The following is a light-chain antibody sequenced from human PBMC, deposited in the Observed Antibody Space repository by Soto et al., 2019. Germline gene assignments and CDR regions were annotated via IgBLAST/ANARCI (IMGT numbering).Light chain of an antibody. Sequence: QSALTQPASVSGSPGQSITISCTGTSSDVGGYNYVSWYQANPGRAPKLIIYDVSNRPSGISNRFSGSKSGNTASLTISGLQAEDEADYYCSSYTSSDTLVVFGGGTQLTVL. CDR3: SSYTSSDTLVV. V-gene: IGLV2-14*01. CDR2: DVS. J-gene: IGLJ2*01. CDR1: SSDVGGYNY.